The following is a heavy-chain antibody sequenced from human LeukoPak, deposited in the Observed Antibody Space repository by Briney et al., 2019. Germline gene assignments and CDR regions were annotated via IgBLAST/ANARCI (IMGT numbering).Heavy chain of an antibody. CDR1: GYSFTSYW. CDR2: NYPGDSDT. D-gene: IGHD3-22*01. V-gene: IGHV5-51*01. Sequence: GESLKISCKGSGYSFTSYWIGWVRQMPGKGLEWMGINYPGDSDTRYSPPLQGQVPISADKSIRTAYLRWSSLKASDTAMYYCARHGGYDSSGYFDYWGQGTLDTVSS. J-gene: IGHJ4*02. CDR3: ARHGGYDSSGYFDY.